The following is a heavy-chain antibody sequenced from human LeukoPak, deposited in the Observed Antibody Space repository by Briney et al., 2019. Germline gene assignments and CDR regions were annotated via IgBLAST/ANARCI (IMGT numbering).Heavy chain of an antibody. Sequence: GGSLRLSCAASGFTFRSYEMNWVRHAPGRGLGWVAHISGGGEFTVYPDAVKGRFTISRDNAKNSLYLQMNSLRVEDTGVYYCARRSGRRYEYWGQGVLVTVSP. CDR3: ARRSGRRYEY. J-gene: IGHJ4*02. CDR2: ISGGGEFT. V-gene: IGHV3-48*03. D-gene: IGHD5-24*01. CDR1: GFTFRSYE.